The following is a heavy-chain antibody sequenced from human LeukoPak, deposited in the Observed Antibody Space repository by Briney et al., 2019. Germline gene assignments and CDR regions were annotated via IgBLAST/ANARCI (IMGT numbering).Heavy chain of an antibody. Sequence: PSETLSLTCAVYGGSFSGYYWSWIRQPPGKGLEWIGEINHSGSTNYNPSLKSRVTISVDTSKNQFSLKLSSVTAADTAVYYCAKVHGGPSSYFWKPAFDIWGQGTMVTVSS. J-gene: IGHJ3*02. V-gene: IGHV4-34*01. CDR1: GGSFSGYY. D-gene: IGHD4-11*01. CDR2: INHSGST. CDR3: AKVHGGPSSYFWKPAFDI.